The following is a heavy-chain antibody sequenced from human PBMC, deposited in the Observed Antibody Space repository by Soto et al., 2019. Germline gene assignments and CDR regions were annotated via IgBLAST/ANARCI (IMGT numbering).Heavy chain of an antibody. CDR3: AKQVNSGPGSQYFDY. J-gene: IGHJ4*02. CDR2: FRTGGDDGTT. V-gene: IGHV3-23*01. CDR1: GFTFSSYS. D-gene: IGHD3-10*01. Sequence: PGGSLRLSCAASGFTFSSYSMSWVRQAPGKGLEWVSGFRTGGDDGTTYYADSVKGRFTISRDNSKNTLFLQMNSLRAEDTAIYYCAKQVNSGPGSQYFDYWGQGTLVTVSS.